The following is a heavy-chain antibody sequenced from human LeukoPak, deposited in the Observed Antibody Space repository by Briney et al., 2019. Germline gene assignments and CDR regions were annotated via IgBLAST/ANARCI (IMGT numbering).Heavy chain of an antibody. CDR1: GFTFSSYA. V-gene: IGHV3-30-3*01. Sequence: PGGSLRFSCAASGFTFSSYAMHWVRQAPGKGLEWVAVISYDGSNKYYADSVKGRFTISRDNSKNTLYLQMNSLRAEDTAVYYCARDREGSLWFGELNSWFDPWGQGTLVTVSS. D-gene: IGHD3-10*01. CDR3: ARDREGSLWFGELNSWFDP. J-gene: IGHJ5*02. CDR2: ISYDGSNK.